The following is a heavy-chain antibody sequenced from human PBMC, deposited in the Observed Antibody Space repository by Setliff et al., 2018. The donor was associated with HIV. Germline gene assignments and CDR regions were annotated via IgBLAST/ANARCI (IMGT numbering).Heavy chain of an antibody. CDR1: GYTFTSYF. Sequence: ASVKVSCKAFGYTFTSYFLHWVRQAPGQGLEWLGIIDPNGGATNNAQKLQGRLTVTTDTSTGTLYMELSNLRSDDSAVYYCARAGGGATDQAFDIWGHGTMVTVS. D-gene: IGHD2-2*01. CDR2: IDPNGGAT. J-gene: IGHJ3*02. V-gene: IGHV1-46*01. CDR3: ARAGGGATDQAFDI.